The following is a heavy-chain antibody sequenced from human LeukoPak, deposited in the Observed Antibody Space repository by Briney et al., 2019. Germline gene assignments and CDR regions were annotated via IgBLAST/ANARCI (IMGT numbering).Heavy chain of an antibody. J-gene: IGHJ5*02. CDR2: IRSSGRTV. CDR3: ARDINHSTPTLCHRNWSDP. V-gene: IGHV3-48*01. Sequence: GGSLRLSCAASEFSLSSYSMDWFRQTPGKGLEWISYIRSSGRTVYYADSVEGRFTVSRENVKSALYLVMNDLRAEDSAVYYCARDINHSTPTLCHRNWSDPSGQGTLGTASP. CDR1: EFSLSSYS. D-gene: IGHD2/OR15-2a*01.